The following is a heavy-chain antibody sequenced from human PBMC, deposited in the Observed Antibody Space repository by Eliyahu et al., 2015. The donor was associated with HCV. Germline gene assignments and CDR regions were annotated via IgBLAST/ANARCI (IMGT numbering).Heavy chain of an antibody. CDR3: AREFYGVWNGYYFDY. Sequence: QVLLVQSGAEVQKPGASVKISCKASGYTLTTYAMHWVRQAPRQRLEWPGWITAANGNTKYSPNFHDRVTITRDTSANTAYLELSGLTSDDSATYYCAREFYGVWNGYYFDYWGQGTLVTVSS. V-gene: IGHV1-3*01. CDR2: ITAANGNT. D-gene: IGHD3/OR15-3a*01. CDR1: GYTLTTYA. J-gene: IGHJ4*02.